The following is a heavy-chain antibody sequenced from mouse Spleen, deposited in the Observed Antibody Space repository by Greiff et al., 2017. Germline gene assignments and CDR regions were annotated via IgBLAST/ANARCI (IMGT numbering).Heavy chain of an antibody. CDR1: GYTFTSYW. J-gene: IGHJ4*01. Sequence: QVQLQQPGAELVRPGSSVKLSCKASGYTFTSYWMDWVKQRPGQGLEWIGNIYPSDSETHYNQKFKDKATLTVDKSSSTAYMQLSSLTSEDSAVYYCARSSNYGVYAMDYWGQGTSVTVSS. V-gene: IGHV1-61*01. D-gene: IGHD2-5*01. CDR2: IYPSDSET. CDR3: ARSSNYGVYAMDY.